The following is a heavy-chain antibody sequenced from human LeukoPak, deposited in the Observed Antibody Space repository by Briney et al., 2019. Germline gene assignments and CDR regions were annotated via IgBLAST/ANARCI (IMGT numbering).Heavy chain of an antibody. CDR2: ISSSSSYI. V-gene: IGHV3-21*04. J-gene: IGHJ4*02. CDR3: AKVSQFMVRGAVDY. D-gene: IGHD3-10*01. Sequence: PGGSLRLSCAASGFTFSSYSMNWVRQAPGKGLEWVSSISSSSSYIYYADSVKGRFTISRDNSKNTLYLQMNSLRAEDTAVYYCAKVSQFMVRGAVDYWGQGTLVTVSS. CDR1: GFTFSSYS.